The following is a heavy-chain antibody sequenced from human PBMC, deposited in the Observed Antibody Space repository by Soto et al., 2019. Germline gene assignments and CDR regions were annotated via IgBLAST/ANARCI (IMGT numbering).Heavy chain of an antibody. Sequence: GGSLRLSCAAYGFKFSNYAMSWVRQAPGKGLEWVPLISATGGGTYYADSVKGRFTISRDNSHNTLYLQVHSLTAEDTAVYYCAKDRRAGGNSAFYFDFWGQGAQVTVSS. CDR2: ISATGGGT. CDR1: GFKFSNYA. V-gene: IGHV3-23*01. CDR3: AKDRRAGGNSAFYFDF. D-gene: IGHD3-16*01. J-gene: IGHJ4*02.